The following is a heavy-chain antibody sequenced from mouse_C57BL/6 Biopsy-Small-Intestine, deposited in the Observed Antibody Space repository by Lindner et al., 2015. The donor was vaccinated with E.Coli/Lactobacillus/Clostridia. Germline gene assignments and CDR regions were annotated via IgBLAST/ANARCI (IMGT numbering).Heavy chain of an antibody. CDR2: IWTGGGT. J-gene: IGHJ1*01. Sequence: VQLQESGPGLVAPSQSLSITCTVSGFSLTSYAMTWVRQPPGKGLEWLGVIWTGGGTDYNSALKSRLSISKDNSKSQVFLKINSLQTDDTARYYCARIEGYWYFDVWGAGTTVTVSS. CDR3: ARIEGYWYFDV. V-gene: IGHV2-9-1*01. CDR1: GFSLTSYA.